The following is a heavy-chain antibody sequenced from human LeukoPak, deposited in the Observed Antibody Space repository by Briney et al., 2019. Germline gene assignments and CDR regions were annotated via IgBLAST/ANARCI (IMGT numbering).Heavy chain of an antibody. Sequence: PSETLSLTCTVSGGSISSGDYYWSWIRQPPGKGLEWIGYIYYSGSTYYNPSLKSRVTISVDTSKNQFSLKLSSVTAADTAVYYCARTSKQLWLDYWGQGTLVTVSS. CDR1: GGSISSGDYY. CDR3: ARTSKQLWLDY. D-gene: IGHD5-18*01. CDR2: IYYSGST. V-gene: IGHV4-30-4*01. J-gene: IGHJ4*02.